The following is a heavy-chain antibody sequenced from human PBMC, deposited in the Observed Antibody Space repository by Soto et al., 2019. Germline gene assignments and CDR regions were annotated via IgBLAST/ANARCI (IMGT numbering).Heavy chain of an antibody. CDR1: GYTFNDYG. CDR3: ARCYCSVGSCYTCWHFDL. J-gene: IGHJ2*01. Sequence: QVQLVQSGAEVKKPGASVRVSCKASGYTFNDYGISWVRQAPGQGLEWMGWIGPYEGVTNHAQTFQGRVTMTVDTSPATADMELRSLRSDDTALYYCARCYCSVGSCYTCWHFDLWGPGTLVTVTA. V-gene: IGHV1-18*01. CDR2: IGPYEGVT. D-gene: IGHD2-15*01.